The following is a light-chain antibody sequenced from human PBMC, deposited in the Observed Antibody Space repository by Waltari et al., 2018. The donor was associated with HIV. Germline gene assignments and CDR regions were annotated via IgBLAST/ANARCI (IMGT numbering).Light chain of an antibody. CDR3: AAWGDSLSNVV. CDR2: WKN. V-gene: IGLV1-47*01. CDR1: TSNIGSNY. J-gene: IGLJ2*01. Sequence: QSVLPQPPSASGTPGQRVTISISGSTSNIGSNYLHWYPQHPGTAHKLLIHWKNQRPSGVPDRFSGAKSGTSASLAISGLRAEDEANYYCAAWGDSLSNVVFGGGTKLTVL.